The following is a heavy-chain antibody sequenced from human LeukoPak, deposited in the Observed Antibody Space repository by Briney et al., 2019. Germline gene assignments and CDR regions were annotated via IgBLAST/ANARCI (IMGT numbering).Heavy chain of an antibody. D-gene: IGHD6-13*01. Sequence: SETLSLTCTVSGGSISSGGYYWSWIRQHPGKGLEWIGYIYYSGSTYYNPSLKSRVTISVDTSKNQFSLKLSSVTAADTAVYYCARGVSSSWYELALDYYYYGMDVWGQGTTVTVSS. CDR1: GGSISSGGYY. V-gene: IGHV4-31*03. J-gene: IGHJ6*02. CDR2: IYYSGST. CDR3: ARGVSSSWYELALDYYYYGMDV.